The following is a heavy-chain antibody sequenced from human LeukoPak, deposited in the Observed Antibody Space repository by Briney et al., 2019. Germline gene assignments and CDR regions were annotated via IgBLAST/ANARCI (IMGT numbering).Heavy chain of an antibody. J-gene: IGHJ3*02. V-gene: IGHV1-18*01. CDR3: ARVPRFVVAAIDDAFDI. CDR2: ISAYNGNT. Sequence: ASVKVSCKASGYTFTSYGISWVRQVPGQGLEWMGWISAYNGNTNYAQKLQGRVTMTTDTSTSTAYMELRSLRSDDTAVYYCARVPRFVVAAIDDAFDIWGQGTMVTVSS. CDR1: GYTFTSYG. D-gene: IGHD2-15*01.